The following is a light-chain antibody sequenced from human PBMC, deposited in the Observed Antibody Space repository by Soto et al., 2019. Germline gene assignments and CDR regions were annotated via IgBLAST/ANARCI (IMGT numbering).Light chain of an antibody. CDR3: EQYNSYPST. V-gene: IGKV1-5*03. J-gene: IGKJ2*01. CDR1: QSISSR. CDR2: KAS. Sequence: DIQMTQSPSTLSASVGDRVTITCRATQSISSRLAWYQQKPGKAPKLVIHKASSLESGVPSRFRGCGCGTESTLNISSLLPDDFATYYCEQYNSYPSTFGQRTKLEIK.